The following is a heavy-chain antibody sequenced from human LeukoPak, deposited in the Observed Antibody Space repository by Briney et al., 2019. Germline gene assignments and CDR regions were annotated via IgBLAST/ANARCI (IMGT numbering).Heavy chain of an antibody. Sequence: GASVKVSCKASGYTFTTYYIHWVRQAPGRGLEWMGIINPSGGSPSYAQKFQGRVTMTRDTSTTTVYMELSSLRSEDTAVYYCARGLGSGSYYGYWGQGTLVTVSS. CDR3: ARGLGSGSYYGY. J-gene: IGHJ4*02. V-gene: IGHV1-46*01. D-gene: IGHD3-10*01. CDR2: INPSGGSP. CDR1: GYTFTTYY.